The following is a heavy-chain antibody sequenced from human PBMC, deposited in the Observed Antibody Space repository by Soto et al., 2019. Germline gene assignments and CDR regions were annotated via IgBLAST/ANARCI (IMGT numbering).Heavy chain of an antibody. D-gene: IGHD1-1*01. V-gene: IGHV3-21*01. J-gene: IGHJ4*02. CDR2: ISSSGDRV. CDR1: GITFSSYY. Sequence: EAQLVESEGGLVKPGGSLRLSCAGSGITFSSYYMNWIRQAPGKGLEWVSSISSSGDRVFYADSVKGRFTISRDNAESSLYLQMDSLRGEDTAVYYCAGTHDSLDYWGQGTLVTVSS. CDR3: AGTHDSLDY.